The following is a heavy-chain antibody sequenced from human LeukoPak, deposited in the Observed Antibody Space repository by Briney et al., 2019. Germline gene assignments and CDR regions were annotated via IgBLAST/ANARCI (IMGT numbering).Heavy chain of an antibody. D-gene: IGHD2-15*01. CDR3: ARDEVVAAGNLDP. CDR2: ISYDGSIK. V-gene: IGHV3-30*04. J-gene: IGHJ5*02. CDR1: GFTFSTNA. Sequence: GGSLRLSCAASGFTFSTNAMHWVRQAPGKGLEWVSVISYDGSIKYYADSVKGRFTISRDNSKNTLYLQMNSLRPEDTAVYYCARDEVVAAGNLDPWGQGTLVTVSS.